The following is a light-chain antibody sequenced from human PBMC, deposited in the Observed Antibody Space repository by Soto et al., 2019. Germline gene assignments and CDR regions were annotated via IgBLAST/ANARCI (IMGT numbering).Light chain of an antibody. Sequence: DIQMTQSPSSLSVSVGDRVTITCRASQSISSYLNWYQQKPGKAPKLLIYAASSLQSGVPSRFSGGASGTDFTLTISSLQPEDFATYYCQQSYSTPRTFGQGTKLEIK. CDR2: AAS. CDR3: QQSYSTPRT. V-gene: IGKV1-39*01. CDR1: QSISSY. J-gene: IGKJ2*01.